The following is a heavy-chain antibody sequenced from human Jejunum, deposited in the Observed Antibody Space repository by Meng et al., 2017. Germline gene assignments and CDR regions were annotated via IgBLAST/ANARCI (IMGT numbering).Heavy chain of an antibody. CDR2: IIYSETS. CDR3: ARDSGGFGP. Sequence: PQLEEWGPGPVKTSATPSLPCGVSCGSISAAGYPWGGVRQSAGKGLEWIGGIIYSETSYYNPSLKRRVTISIHTSKNLFSLKMNSVTAADTAVYHCARDSGGFGPWGQGTLVTVSS. V-gene: IGHV4-39*07. D-gene: IGHD2-15*01. CDR1: CGSISAAGYP. J-gene: IGHJ5*02.